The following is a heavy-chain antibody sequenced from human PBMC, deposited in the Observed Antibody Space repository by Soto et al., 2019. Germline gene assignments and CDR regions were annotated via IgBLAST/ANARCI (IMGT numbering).Heavy chain of an antibody. V-gene: IGHV4-4*02. CDR3: ARDLVYYAYIWGSYRHEVDAFDI. J-gene: IGHJ3*02. CDR1: SGSISSSNW. CDR2: IYHSGST. D-gene: IGHD3-16*02. Sequence: QVQLQESGPGLVKPSGTLSLTCAVSSGSISSSNWWSWVRQPPGKGLEWIGEIYHSGSTNYNPSLKSRVTISVDKSKNQFSLKLSSVTAADTAVYYCARDLVYYAYIWGSYRHEVDAFDIWGQGTMVTVSS.